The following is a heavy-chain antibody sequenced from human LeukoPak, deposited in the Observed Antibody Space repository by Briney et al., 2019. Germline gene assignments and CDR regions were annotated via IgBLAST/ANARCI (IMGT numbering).Heavy chain of an antibody. CDR1: GFTFSSYA. CDR3: TGFGWNDDAFDI. CDR2: ISYDGSNK. J-gene: IGHJ3*02. V-gene: IGHV3-30-3*01. Sequence: QPGGSLRLSCAASGFTFSSYAMHWVRQAPGKGLEWVAVISYDGSNKYYADSVKGRFTISRDNSKNTLYLQMNSLRAEDTAVYYCTGFGWNDDAFDIWGQGTMVTVSS. D-gene: IGHD1-1*01.